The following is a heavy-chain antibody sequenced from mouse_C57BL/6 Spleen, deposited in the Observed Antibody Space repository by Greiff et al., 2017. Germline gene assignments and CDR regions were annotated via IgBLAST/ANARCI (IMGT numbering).Heavy chain of an antibody. J-gene: IGHJ4*01. V-gene: IGHV2-4*01. Sequence: VLLVESGPGLVQPSQSLSISCTASGFSLTSYGVHWVRQPPGKGLEWLGVIWSGGSTDYNAAFISSLSSSTDNSKRQVFFKMNSLQADDTAIYYCAKNSRDYYAMDYWGQGTSVTVSS. CDR1: GFSLTSYG. CDR2: IWSGGST. CDR3: AKNSRDYYAMDY.